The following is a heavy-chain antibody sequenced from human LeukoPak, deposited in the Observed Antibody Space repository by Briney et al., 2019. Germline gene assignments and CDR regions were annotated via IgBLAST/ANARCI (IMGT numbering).Heavy chain of an antibody. Sequence: PGGSLRLSCAASGFTFSNYGMHWVRQAPGKGLEWVAVISYDGSNKYYADSVKGRFTISRDNSKNTLYLQMNSLRAEDTAVYYCAGEWYSGYWGQGTLVTVSS. CDR1: GFTFSNYG. J-gene: IGHJ4*02. CDR3: AGEWYSGY. CDR2: ISYDGSNK. D-gene: IGHD6-13*01. V-gene: IGHV3-30*19.